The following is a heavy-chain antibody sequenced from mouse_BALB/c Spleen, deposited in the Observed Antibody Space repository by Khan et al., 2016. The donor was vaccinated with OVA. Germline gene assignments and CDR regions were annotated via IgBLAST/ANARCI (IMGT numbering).Heavy chain of an antibody. CDR2: INTHSGVP. Sequence: VQLVESGPELKKPGETVRISCKASGYTFTTAGMQWVQKMPGKGLKWIGWINTHSGVPKYAEDFKGRFVFSLETSASTAYLQITNLKNEDTATYFGARGGAAFYRNDGGAMDSWGQGTSVTGSS. CDR3: ARGGAAFYRNDGGAMDS. D-gene: IGHD2-14*01. V-gene: IGHV9-4*02. J-gene: IGHJ4*01. CDR1: GYTFTTAG.